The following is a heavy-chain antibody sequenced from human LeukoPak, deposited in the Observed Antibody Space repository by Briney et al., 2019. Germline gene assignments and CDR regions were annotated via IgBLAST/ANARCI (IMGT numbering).Heavy chain of an antibody. D-gene: IGHD3-3*01. CDR1: GFTFDDYA. CDR2: ISWNSGSI. CDR3: AKDKEDDDYYYGMDV. V-gene: IGHV3-9*01. J-gene: IGHJ6*02. Sequence: GGSLRLSCAASGFTFDDYAMHWVRQAPGKGLEWVSGISWNSGSIGYADSVKGRFTISRDNAKNSLYLQMNSLRAEDTALYYCAKDKEDDDYYYGMDVWGQGTTVTVSS.